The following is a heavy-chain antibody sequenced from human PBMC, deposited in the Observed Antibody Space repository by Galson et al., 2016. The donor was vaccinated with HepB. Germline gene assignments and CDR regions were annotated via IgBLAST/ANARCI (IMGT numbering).Heavy chain of an antibody. Sequence: SLRLSCAASGFTLSKYYMTWVRQAPGEGLEWVANIKQDGSEKYYVDSVKGRFTVSRDNAKNSLDLNMNSLRVEDKAVYYCAAEDIVPVSCLHHWGQGALVSVSS. CDR3: AAEDIVPVSCLHH. J-gene: IGHJ1*01. V-gene: IGHV3-7*01. CDR2: IKQDGSEK. D-gene: IGHD2-15*01. CDR1: GFTLSKYY.